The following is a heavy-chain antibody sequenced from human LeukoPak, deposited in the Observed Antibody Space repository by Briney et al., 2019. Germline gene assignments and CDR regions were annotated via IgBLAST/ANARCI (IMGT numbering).Heavy chain of an antibody. CDR3: ARVSVGATNSYYYYYSMDV. D-gene: IGHD1-26*01. CDR1: GYIFTGYY. CDR2: INPNSGGT. Sequence: GVTVSVSCKFSGYIFTGYYMHWVRQAPGQGVAGVGWINPNSGGTNYAQKYQGRITMTRDTSISTAYMEPSRLRSDDTAVYYSARVSVGATNSYYYYYSMDVWGKGTTVTVSS. J-gene: IGHJ6*03. V-gene: IGHV1-2*02.